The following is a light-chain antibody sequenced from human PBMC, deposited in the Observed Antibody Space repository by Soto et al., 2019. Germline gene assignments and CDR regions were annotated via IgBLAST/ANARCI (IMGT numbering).Light chain of an antibody. CDR3: SSYRASNTVV. V-gene: IGLV2-14*03. J-gene: IGLJ2*01. CDR1: SSDVGGYNY. Sequence: QSVLTQPASVSGSPGQSITISCTGTSSDVGGYNYVSWYQHHPGRAPKLMIYNAFDRPSGVSHRFSGSKSGNTSSLTISWLQAEDEADYYCSSYRASNTVVFGGGTKLTVL. CDR2: NAF.